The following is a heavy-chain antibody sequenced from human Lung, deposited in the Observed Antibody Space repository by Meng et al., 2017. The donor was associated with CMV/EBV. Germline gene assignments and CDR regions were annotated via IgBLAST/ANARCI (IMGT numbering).Heavy chain of an antibody. Sequence: YSMNWVRQAPGKGLEWVSSISSSSSYIYYADSVKGRFTISRDNAKNSLYLQMNSLRAEDTAVYYCARDLRRYCSSTSCSPAAGYFDYWGQETLVTVSS. V-gene: IGHV3-21*01. J-gene: IGHJ4*02. CDR2: ISSSSSYI. D-gene: IGHD2-2*01. CDR3: ARDLRRYCSSTSCSPAAGYFDY. CDR1: YS.